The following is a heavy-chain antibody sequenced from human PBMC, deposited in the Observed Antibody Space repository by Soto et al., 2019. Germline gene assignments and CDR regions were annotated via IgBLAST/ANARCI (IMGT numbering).Heavy chain of an antibody. J-gene: IGHJ4*02. D-gene: IGHD6-13*01. Sequence: VGSLRLSCAASGFTFTNIWMTWVRQAPGKGLEWVGHIKSRADDGTADYAAPLKGRFTISRDDSKNMLYLQMNSLKTEDTAVYFFATEGIASLPPFDYWGQGTLVTVSS. CDR2: IKSRADDGTA. V-gene: IGHV3-15*01. CDR3: ATEGIASLPPFDY. CDR1: GFTFTNIW.